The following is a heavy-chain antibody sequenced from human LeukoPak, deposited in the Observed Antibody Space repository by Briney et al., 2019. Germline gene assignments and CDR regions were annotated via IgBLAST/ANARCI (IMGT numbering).Heavy chain of an antibody. CDR2: ISSSSSYI. V-gene: IGHV3-21*01. CDR3: ARVSGYCSSTSCFDY. D-gene: IGHD2-2*01. J-gene: IGHJ4*02. Sequence: GGSLRLSCAASGFTFSIYSMNWVRQAPGKGLEWVSSISSSSSYIYYADSVKGRFTISRDNAKNSLYLQMNSLRAEDTAVYYCARVSGYCSSTSCFDYWGQGTLVTVSS. CDR1: GFTFSIYS.